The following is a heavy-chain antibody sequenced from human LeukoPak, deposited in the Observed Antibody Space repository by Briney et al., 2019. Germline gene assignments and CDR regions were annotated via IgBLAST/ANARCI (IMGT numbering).Heavy chain of an antibody. CDR3: TRDALTYYYDSSGYYSLDY. CDR1: GFTFGDYA. Sequence: PGGSLRLSCTASGFTFGDYAMSWVRQAPGKGLEWVGFIRSKAYGGTTEYAASVKGRFTISRDDSESIAYLQMNSLKTEDTAVYYCTRDALTYYYDSSGYYSLDYWGQGTLVTVSS. J-gene: IGHJ4*02. V-gene: IGHV3-49*04. CDR2: IRSKAYGGTT. D-gene: IGHD3-22*01.